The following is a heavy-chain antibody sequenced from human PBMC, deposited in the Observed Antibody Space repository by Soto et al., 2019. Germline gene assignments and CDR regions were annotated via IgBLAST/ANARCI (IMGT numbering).Heavy chain of an antibody. D-gene: IGHD2-15*01. CDR1: GFTFSSYA. Sequence: GGSLRLSCAASGFTFSSYAMSWVRQAPGKGLEWVSAISGSGGSTYYADSVKGRFTISRDNSKNTLYLQMNSLRAEDTAVYYCAKGLGCSGGSCYLGGVADAFDIWGQGTMVTVSS. CDR3: AKGLGCSGGSCYLGGVADAFDI. J-gene: IGHJ3*02. CDR2: ISGSGGST. V-gene: IGHV3-23*01.